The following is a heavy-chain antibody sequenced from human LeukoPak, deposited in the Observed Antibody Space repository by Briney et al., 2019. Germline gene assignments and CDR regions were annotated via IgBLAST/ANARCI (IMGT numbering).Heavy chain of an antibody. J-gene: IGHJ4*02. V-gene: IGHV1-69*05. Sequence: GASVKVSCKASGGTFSSYAISWVRQAPGQGLEWMGGIIPIFGTANYAQKFQGRVTITTDESTSTAYMELSSLRSEDTAVYCCARENSLFYFDYWGQGTLVTVSS. CDR2: IIPIFGTA. D-gene: IGHD2/OR15-2a*01. CDR3: ARENSLFYFDY. CDR1: GGTFSSYA.